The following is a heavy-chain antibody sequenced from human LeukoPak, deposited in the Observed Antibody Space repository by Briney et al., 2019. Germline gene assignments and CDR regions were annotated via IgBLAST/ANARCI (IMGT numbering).Heavy chain of an antibody. V-gene: IGHV3-23*01. D-gene: IGHD1-1*01. Sequence: GGSLRLSCAASGVTFTRYAFTWVRQAPGKGLEWVSSVGYSGDNTYYADSVKGRFSISRDNSKNTLWLQMNSLRAEDTAIYYCARLASEGTFDYWGQGTLVTVSS. CDR2: VGYSGDNT. CDR1: GVTFTRYA. J-gene: IGHJ4*02. CDR3: ARLASEGTFDY.